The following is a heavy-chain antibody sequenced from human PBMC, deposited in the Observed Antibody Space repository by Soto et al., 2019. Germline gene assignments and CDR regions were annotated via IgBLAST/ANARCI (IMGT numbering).Heavy chain of an antibody. Sequence: QVQLVQSGAEVNKPGASVKVSCKASSYTFASYGISWVRQTPGQGLEWMGWISAYNGNTNAAQKLQGRVTMTTDTSTSTASMELRSLRSDDTAVYYCARVMAAAADFDYWGQGTLVTVSS. CDR2: ISAYNGNT. CDR1: SYTFASYG. V-gene: IGHV1-18*01. CDR3: ARVMAAAADFDY. D-gene: IGHD6-25*01. J-gene: IGHJ4*02.